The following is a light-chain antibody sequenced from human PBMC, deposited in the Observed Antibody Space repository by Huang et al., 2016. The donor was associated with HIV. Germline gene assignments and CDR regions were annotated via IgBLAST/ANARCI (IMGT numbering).Light chain of an antibody. J-gene: IGKJ4*01. CDR1: QGISSY. V-gene: IGKV1-9*01. CDR3: QQLNSYPQT. CDR2: STS. Sequence: IQLTQSPSSLSASVGARVIITCRASQGISSYLAWYQQKPGKAPYLLIYSTSTLQSGVPSRFSGSGSGTDFTLTISSLQPEDFATYYCQQLNSYPQTFGGGTKVEIK.